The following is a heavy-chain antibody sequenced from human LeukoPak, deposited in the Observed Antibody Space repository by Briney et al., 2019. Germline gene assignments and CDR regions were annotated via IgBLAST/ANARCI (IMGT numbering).Heavy chain of an antibody. CDR2: IKQDGSEK. D-gene: IGHD3-22*01. CDR1: GFTLSSYW. V-gene: IGHV3-7*01. J-gene: IGHJ4*02. CDR3: ARDHYYDSSGYYYYFDY. Sequence: GGSLRLSCAASGFTLSSYWMSWVRQAPGKGLEGVANIKQDGSEKYYVDSAKGRFIIARDNGKNSLYLQMNSLRAEDTAVYYCARDHYYDSSGYYYYFDYWGQGTLVTVSS.